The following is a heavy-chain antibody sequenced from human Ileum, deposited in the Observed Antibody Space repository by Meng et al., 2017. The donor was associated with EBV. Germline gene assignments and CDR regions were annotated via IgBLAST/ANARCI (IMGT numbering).Heavy chain of an antibody. CDR3: ARVGQWLPIDY. CDR2: IYHSGST. Sequence: VQVEGSGPGLVKPSGTLSRTCAVSGGSISSSNWWSWVSQPPGKGLEWIGEIYHSGSTNYNPSLKSRVTISVDKSKNQFSLNLSSVTAADTAVYYCARVGQWLPIDYWGQGTLVTVSS. J-gene: IGHJ4*02. D-gene: IGHD6-19*01. V-gene: IGHV4-4*02. CDR1: GGSISSSNW.